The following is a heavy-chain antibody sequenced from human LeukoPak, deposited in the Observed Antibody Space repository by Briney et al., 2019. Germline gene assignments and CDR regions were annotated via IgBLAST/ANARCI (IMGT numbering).Heavy chain of an antibody. CDR3: ANGVDLWPTDY. V-gene: IGHV3-23*01. Sequence: PVGSLRLSCAASGFTFSSYAMSSVRQAPGKGLEWVSAISGSGGSTYYADSVKGRVTISRDNSKNTLYLQMNSLRAEDTAVYYSANGVDLWPTDYWGQGTLVTVSS. CDR2: ISGSGGST. J-gene: IGHJ4*02. D-gene: IGHD3-10*01. CDR1: GFTFSSYA.